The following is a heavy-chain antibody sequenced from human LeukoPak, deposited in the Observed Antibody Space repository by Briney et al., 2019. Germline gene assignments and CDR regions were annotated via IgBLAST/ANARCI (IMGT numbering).Heavy chain of an antibody. CDR3: ARHPHIAAAGTDWFDP. V-gene: IGHV4-59*08. D-gene: IGHD6-13*01. CDR1: GGSISSYY. J-gene: IGHJ5*02. Sequence: PSETLSLTCTVSGGSISSYYWSWIRQPPGKGLEWIGYIYYSGSTNYNPSLKSRVTISVDTSKNQFSLKLSSVTVADTAVYYCARHPHIAAAGTDWFDPWGQGTLVTVSS. CDR2: IYYSGST.